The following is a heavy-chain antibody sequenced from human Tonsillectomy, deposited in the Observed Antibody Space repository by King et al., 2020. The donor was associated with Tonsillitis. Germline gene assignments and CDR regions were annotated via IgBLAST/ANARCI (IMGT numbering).Heavy chain of an antibody. V-gene: IGHV3-15*01. Sequence: VQLVESGGGLVKPGGSLRLSCAASGFTFSNAWMSWVRQAPGKGLEWVGRIKSKTDGGTTDYAAPVKGRFTISRDDSKNTLYLQMNSLKTEDTAVYYCTTRNTYAADEAFDIWGQGTMVTVSS. CDR3: TTRNTYAADEAFDI. D-gene: IGHD3-16*01. CDR1: GFTFSNAW. J-gene: IGHJ3*02. CDR2: IKSKTDGGTT.